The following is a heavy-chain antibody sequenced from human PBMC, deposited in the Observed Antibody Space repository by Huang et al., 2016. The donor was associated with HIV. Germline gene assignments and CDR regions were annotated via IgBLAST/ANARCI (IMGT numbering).Heavy chain of an antibody. Sequence: EVQLVESGGGLVKPGGSLRLSCAASGFTFSGYNMNWVRQAPGKWLECVSSISSSSNYIYYADSLKGRFTISRDNAKNSLYLKMNSLRAEDTAVYYCARDRSSGWYFDYWGQGTLVTVSS. J-gene: IGHJ4*02. CDR1: GFTFSGYN. V-gene: IGHV3-21*01. CDR3: ARDRSSGWYFDY. D-gene: IGHD6-19*01. CDR2: ISSSSNYI.